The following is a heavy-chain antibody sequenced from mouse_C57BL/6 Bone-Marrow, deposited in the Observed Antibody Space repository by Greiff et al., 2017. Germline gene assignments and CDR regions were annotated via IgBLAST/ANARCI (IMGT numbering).Heavy chain of an antibody. D-gene: IGHD2-1*01. Sequence: VQLQQPGAELVKPGASVKLSCKASGYTFTSYWMQWVKQRPGQGLEWMGKIDPSDSYTNSNQKFKGKATLTVATSSSPAYMQRSSLTSEDAAVYYCALYYGNLFDYWGQGTTLTVSS. V-gene: IGHV1-50*01. J-gene: IGHJ2*01. CDR3: ALYYGNLFDY. CDR1: GYTFTSYW. CDR2: IDPSDSYT.